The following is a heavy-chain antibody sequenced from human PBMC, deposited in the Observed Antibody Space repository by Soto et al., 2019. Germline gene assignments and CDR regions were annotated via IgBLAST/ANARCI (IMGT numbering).Heavy chain of an antibody. CDR2: IYYSGST. V-gene: IGHV4-59*01. J-gene: IGHJ4*02. CDR3: ARVGVGATELSLSYFDY. CDR1: GGSISSYY. D-gene: IGHD1-26*01. Sequence: TSETLSLTCTVSGGSISSYYWSWIRQPPGKGLEWIGYIYYSGSTNYNPSLKSRVTISVDTSKNQFSLKLSSVTAADTAVYYCARVGVGATELSLSYFDYWGQGTLVTVSS.